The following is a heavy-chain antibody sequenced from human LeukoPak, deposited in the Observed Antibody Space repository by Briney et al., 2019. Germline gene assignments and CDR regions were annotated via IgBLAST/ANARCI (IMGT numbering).Heavy chain of an antibody. CDR3: SLNAVDTDCDIGTAGQFYYFDY. Sequence: GGSLRLSCAASGFTFSDYYMSWSRQAPGKGLEWVSYISSSSSYINYADSVKGRFTISRDNAKNSLYLQMNSLRAEDAAVYYCSLNAVDTDCDIGTAGQFYYFDYWGQGTLVTVSS. V-gene: IGHV3-11*06. J-gene: IGHJ4*02. D-gene: IGHD3-22*01. CDR2: ISSSSSYI. CDR1: GFTFSDYY.